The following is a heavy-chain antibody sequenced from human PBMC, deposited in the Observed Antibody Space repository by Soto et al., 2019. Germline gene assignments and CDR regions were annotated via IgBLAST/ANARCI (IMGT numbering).Heavy chain of an antibody. Sequence: QVQLVQSGAEVKKPGSSVKVSCKASGGTFSSYAISWVRQAPGQGLEWMGGIIPIFGTANYAQKFQGRVTITADESTSTAYMELSSLRSEDTAVYYCARAPPTRDGYHYGSYYYGMDVWGQGTTVTGSS. CDR1: GGTFSSYA. D-gene: IGHD5-12*01. CDR2: IIPIFGTA. CDR3: ARAPPTRDGYHYGSYYYGMDV. V-gene: IGHV1-69*12. J-gene: IGHJ6*02.